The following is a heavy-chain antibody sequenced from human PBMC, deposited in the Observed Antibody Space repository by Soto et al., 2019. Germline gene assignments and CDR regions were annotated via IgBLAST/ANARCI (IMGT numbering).Heavy chain of an antibody. J-gene: IGHJ4*02. Sequence: GGSLRLSCAASGFTFSSYAMSWVRQAPGKGLEWVSAISGSGGSTYYADSVKGRFTIARDNSKNTLYLQMNSPRAEDTAVYCCAKDLKWSRLYYFDYWGQGTLVTVSS. V-gene: IGHV3-23*01. CDR3: AKDLKWSRLYYFDY. CDR2: ISGSGGST. D-gene: IGHD2-15*01. CDR1: GFTFSSYA.